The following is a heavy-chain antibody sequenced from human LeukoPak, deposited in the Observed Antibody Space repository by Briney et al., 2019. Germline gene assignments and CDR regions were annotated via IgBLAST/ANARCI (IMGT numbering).Heavy chain of an antibody. J-gene: IGHJ4*02. V-gene: IGHV3-23*01. CDR3: AKSGYNCFDY. CDR1: GFTFSSSA. D-gene: IGHD5-24*01. CDR2: ISGSDSST. Sequence: GGSLRLSCAASGFTFSSSAMSWVRQAPGKGLEWVSTISGSDSSTHYADSVKGRFTISRDNSKNTLYLQMNSLRADDTAAYYCAKSGYNCFDYWGQGTLVTVSS.